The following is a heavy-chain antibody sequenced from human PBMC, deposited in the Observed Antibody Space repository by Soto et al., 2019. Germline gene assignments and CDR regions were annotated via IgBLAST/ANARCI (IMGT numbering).Heavy chain of an antibody. D-gene: IGHD6-19*01. Sequence: SETVSLTCTVSGGSISSSSYYWGWIRQPPGKGLEWIGSIYYSGSTYYNPSLKSRVTISVDTSKNQFSLKLSSVTAADTAVYYCARLSGGGSGWFDYWGQGTLVTVSS. J-gene: IGHJ4*02. CDR3: ARLSGGGSGWFDY. CDR2: IYYSGST. V-gene: IGHV4-39*01. CDR1: GGSISSSSYY.